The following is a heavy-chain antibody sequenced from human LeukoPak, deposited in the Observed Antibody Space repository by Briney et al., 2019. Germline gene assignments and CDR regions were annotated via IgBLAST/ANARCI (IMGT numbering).Heavy chain of an antibody. CDR3: VKGAWYSSTWYSDY. CDR1: GFTFSRYD. D-gene: IGHD6-13*01. CDR2: VSSNGGST. V-gene: IGHV3-64D*06. Sequence: GGSLRLSCSASGFTFSRYDMHWVRQAPGKGLEYVSSVSSNGGSTDYADSVKGRFTISRDNSKNTLYLQMSSLRVEDTAVYYCVKGAWYSSTWYSDYWGQGTLVTVSS. J-gene: IGHJ4*02.